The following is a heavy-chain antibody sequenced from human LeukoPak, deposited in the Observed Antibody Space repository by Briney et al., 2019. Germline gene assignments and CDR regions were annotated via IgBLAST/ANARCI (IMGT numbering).Heavy chain of an antibody. CDR3: AGVVLGRGIQLWYFDY. D-gene: IGHD5-18*01. CDR1: GGTFSSYA. J-gene: IGHJ4*02. CDR2: IIPIFDTA. V-gene: IGHV1-69*13. Sequence: GASVKVSCKASGGTFSSYAISWVRQAPGQGLEWMGGIIPIFDTANFAQKFQGRVTITADESTSTAYMELISLRSQDTAVYYCAGVVLGRGIQLWYFDYWGQGTLVTVSS.